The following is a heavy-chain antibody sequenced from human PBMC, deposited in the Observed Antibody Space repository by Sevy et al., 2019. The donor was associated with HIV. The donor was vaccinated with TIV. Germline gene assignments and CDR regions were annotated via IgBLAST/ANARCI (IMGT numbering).Heavy chain of an antibody. CDR3: TRWKGAHSIFDY. CDR1: GFTFGDYA. J-gene: IGHJ4*02. D-gene: IGHD1-1*01. CDR2: FKHKAYGGTL. Sequence: GGSLRLSCTGSGFTFGDYAMSWVRQAPGKGLEWVAFFKHKAYGGTLDYAASVKGRFSISSDDSKSIAHLQMNDLKTEDTAIYYCTRWKGAHSIFDYWGQGALVTVSS. V-gene: IGHV3-49*04.